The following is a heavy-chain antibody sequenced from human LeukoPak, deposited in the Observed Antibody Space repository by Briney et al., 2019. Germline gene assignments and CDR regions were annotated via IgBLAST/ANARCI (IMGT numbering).Heavy chain of an antibody. CDR3: ARGPYYYDSSGYYLDY. Sequence: ASVKVSCKASGYTFTGYYMHWVRQAPGQGLEWMGWINPNSGSTNYAQKFQGRVTMTRDTSISTAYMELSRLRSDDTAVYYCARGPYYYDSSGYYLDYWGQGTLVTVSS. CDR2: INPNSGST. V-gene: IGHV1-2*02. CDR1: GYTFTGYY. J-gene: IGHJ4*02. D-gene: IGHD3-22*01.